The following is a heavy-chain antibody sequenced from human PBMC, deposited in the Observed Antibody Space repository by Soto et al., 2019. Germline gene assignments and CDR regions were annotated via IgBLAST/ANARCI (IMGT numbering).Heavy chain of an antibody. D-gene: IGHD3-3*01. CDR3: ARDIWSGGYKWFDS. J-gene: IGHJ5*01. CDR1: GFTFTTYG. CDR2: ISYDGSNK. V-gene: IGHV3-30*03. Sequence: GGSLRLSCGASGFTFTTYGMHWVRQAPGKGLEWVAAISYDGSNKDYSDSVKGRFTISRDNSKDTLYLQMNSLRPDDTAVYYCARDIWSGGYKWFDSWGPGTLVTVSS.